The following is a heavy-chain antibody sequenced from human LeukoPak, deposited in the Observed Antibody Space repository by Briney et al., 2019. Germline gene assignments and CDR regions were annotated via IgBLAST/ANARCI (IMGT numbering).Heavy chain of an antibody. J-gene: IGHJ3*02. CDR3: ADIVVVPAAHRSDAFDI. D-gene: IGHD2-2*01. V-gene: IGHV3-23*01. Sequence: GGSLRLSCAASGFTFSSYAMSWVRQAPGKGLEWVSAISGSGGSTYYADSVKGRFTISRDNSKNTLYLQMNRLRAEDTAVYYCADIVVVPAAHRSDAFDIWGQGTMVTVSS. CDR1: GFTFSSYA. CDR2: ISGSGGST.